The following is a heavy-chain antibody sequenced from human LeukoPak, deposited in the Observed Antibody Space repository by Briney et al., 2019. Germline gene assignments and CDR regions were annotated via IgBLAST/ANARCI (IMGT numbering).Heavy chain of an antibody. D-gene: IGHD2-2*01. J-gene: IGHJ4*02. V-gene: IGHV3-33*06. Sequence: PGRSLRLSCAASGFSFSNYGMHWVRQAPGKGLEWVAVIWYDGSNKYYADSVKGRFTISRDNSKNTLYVQMSSLRAEDTAVYYCAKGVSVVVPATRVPDYWGQGALVTVSS. CDR2: IWYDGSNK. CDR3: AKGVSVVVPATRVPDY. CDR1: GFSFSNYG.